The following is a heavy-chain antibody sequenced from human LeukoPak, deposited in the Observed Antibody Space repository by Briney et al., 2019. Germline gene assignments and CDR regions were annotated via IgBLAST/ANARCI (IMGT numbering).Heavy chain of an antibody. V-gene: IGHV4-34*01. D-gene: IGHD2-2*02. CDR3: ASGGCSSTSCYTIRGPGRWFDP. J-gene: IGHJ5*02. Sequence: SETLSLTCAVYGGSFSGYYWSWIRQPPGKGLEWIGEINHSGSTNYNPSLKSRVTISVDTSKNQFSLKLSSVTAADTAVYYCASGGCSSTSCYTIRGPGRWFDPWGQGTLVTVSS. CDR1: GGSFSGYY. CDR2: INHSGST.